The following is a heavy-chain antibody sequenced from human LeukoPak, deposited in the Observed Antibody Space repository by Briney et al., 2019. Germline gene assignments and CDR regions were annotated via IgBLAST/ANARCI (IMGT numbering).Heavy chain of an antibody. CDR3: ARDELGGDYALHWYFDL. J-gene: IGHJ2*01. CDR1: GGSISSYY. D-gene: IGHD4-17*01. Sequence: SDTLSLTCNDSGGSISSYYRSWIRQPAGKGLEWIGRIYPSGSTKHHPSLKHRVTMSVDTSKNQFSLKLSSLTAADTAVYYCARDELGGDYALHWYFDLWGRGTLVTVSS. CDR2: IYPSGST. V-gene: IGHV4-4*07.